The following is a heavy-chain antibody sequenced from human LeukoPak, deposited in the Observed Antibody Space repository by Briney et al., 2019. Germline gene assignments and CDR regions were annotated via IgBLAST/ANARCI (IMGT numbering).Heavy chain of an antibody. CDR1: GFTFDDYA. D-gene: IGHD3-22*01. CDR3: AKVLGYYDSSGYYQEGGFDY. V-gene: IGHV3-43*02. Sequence: PGGSLRPSCAASGFTFDDYAMHWVRQAPGKGLEWVSLISGDGGSTYYADSVKGRFTISRDNSKNSLYLQMNSLRTEDTALYYCAKVLGYYDSSGYYQEGGFDYWGQGTLVTVSS. J-gene: IGHJ4*02. CDR2: ISGDGGST.